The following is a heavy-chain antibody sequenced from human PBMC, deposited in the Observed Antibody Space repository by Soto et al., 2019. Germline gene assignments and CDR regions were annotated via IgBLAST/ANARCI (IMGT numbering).Heavy chain of an antibody. D-gene: IGHD2-15*01. Sequence: QVQLVQSGAEVKKPGASVKVSCKASGYTFTSYGISWVRQAPGQGLEWMGWISAYNGNTNYAQKLQGRVTMTTDTSTSTAYMELRSLRSDDTAVYYCARDFPPYYPHTPRYCSGGSCYSMGGYWGQGTLVTVSS. V-gene: IGHV1-18*01. CDR2: ISAYNGNT. CDR1: GYTFTSYG. CDR3: ARDFPPYYPHTPRYCSGGSCYSMGGY. J-gene: IGHJ4*02.